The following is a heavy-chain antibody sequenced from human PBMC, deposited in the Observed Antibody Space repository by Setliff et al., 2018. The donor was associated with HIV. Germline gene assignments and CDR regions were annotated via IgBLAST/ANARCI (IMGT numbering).Heavy chain of an antibody. J-gene: IGHJ1*01. CDR3: ARPFPCASTTCYFAAFDM. CDR2: IFYRGDT. Sequence: ASETLSLTCTVSSGAISRAASYWSWIRQSPGKGLEWIGTIFYRGDTYYNPSLKSRLTLSVDTSKSQFSLRLASVTAADTAVYYCARPFPCASTTCYFAAFDMWGQGIPVTVSS. V-gene: IGHV4-39*01. D-gene: IGHD2-2*01. CDR1: SGAISRAASY.